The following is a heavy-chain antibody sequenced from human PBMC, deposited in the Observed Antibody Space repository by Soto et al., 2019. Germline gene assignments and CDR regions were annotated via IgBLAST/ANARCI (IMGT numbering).Heavy chain of an antibody. D-gene: IGHD6-13*01. CDR3: ARLSSGWSGGAFDS. V-gene: IGHV3-53*04. J-gene: IGHJ3*02. Sequence: GGSLRLSCAASGFTVSSNYMSWVRQAPGKGLEWVSVIYSGGSTYYADSVKGRFTISRHNSKNTLYLQMNSLRAEDTAVYYCARLSSGWSGGAFDSWGQGIRVTVSS. CDR1: GFTVSSNY. CDR2: IYSGGST.